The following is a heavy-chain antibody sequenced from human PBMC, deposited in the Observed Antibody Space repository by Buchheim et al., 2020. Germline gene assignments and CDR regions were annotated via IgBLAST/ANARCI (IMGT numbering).Heavy chain of an antibody. CDR3: AKLRAEPHFDP. D-gene: IGHD1-1*01. CDR1: GFTFSDYY. CDR2: IRISGST. V-gene: IGHV3-11*01. Sequence: QVQLVESGGGLVKPGGSLRLSCAASGFTFSDYYMSWIRQAPGKGPEWVSSIRISGSTHYADSVKGRFTISRDNSKNTLYLQMNSLRVEDTAVYYCAKLRAEPHFDPWGLGTL. J-gene: IGHJ5*02.